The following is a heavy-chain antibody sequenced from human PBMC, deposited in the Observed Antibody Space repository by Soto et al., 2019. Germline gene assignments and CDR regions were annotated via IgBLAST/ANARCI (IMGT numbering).Heavy chain of an antibody. J-gene: IGHJ6*03. CDR1: GFTFSSYS. D-gene: IGHD6-13*01. Sequence: ESGGGLVKPGGSLRLSCAASGFTFSSYSMNWVRQAPGKGLEWVSSISSSSSYIYYADSVKGRFTISRDNAKNSLYLQMNSLRAEDTAVYYCARDRAAAGTSAYYYYYYYMDVWGKGTTVTVSS. CDR3: ARDRAAAGTSAYYYYYYYMDV. V-gene: IGHV3-21*01. CDR2: ISSSSSYI.